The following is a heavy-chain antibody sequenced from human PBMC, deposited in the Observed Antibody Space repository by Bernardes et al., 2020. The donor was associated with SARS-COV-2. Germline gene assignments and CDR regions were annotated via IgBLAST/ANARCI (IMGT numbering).Heavy chain of an antibody. Sequence: GESLRLSCATSGFDFSKSDMAWVRQVPEKGLEWVSTISAIRNTHYSDPVKGRFTISRDDTNNALYLHMNSLRAEDTATYYCATELQYDNLYWGQGALVTVSS. CDR2: ISAIRNT. V-gene: IGHV3-23*01. D-gene: IGHD3-22*01. CDR3: ATELQYDNLY. CDR1: GFDFSKSD. J-gene: IGHJ4*02.